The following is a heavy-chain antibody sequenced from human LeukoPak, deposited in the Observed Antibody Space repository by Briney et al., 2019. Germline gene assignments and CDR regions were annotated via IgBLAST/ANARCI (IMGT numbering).Heavy chain of an antibody. CDR3: ARVPLDIILLYYMDV. CDR2: ISSNSEYI. J-gene: IGHJ6*03. CDR1: GFTFRSYC. Sequence: GSLRLSCVASGFTFRSYCFKWVRQPPGGGLEWVASISSNSEYILHSDSLKGRFTVSRDNARDSLYLEMDSLRAEDTAIYYCARVPLDIILLYYMDVWGKGTAVTVSS. V-gene: IGHV3-21*01. D-gene: IGHD3-9*01.